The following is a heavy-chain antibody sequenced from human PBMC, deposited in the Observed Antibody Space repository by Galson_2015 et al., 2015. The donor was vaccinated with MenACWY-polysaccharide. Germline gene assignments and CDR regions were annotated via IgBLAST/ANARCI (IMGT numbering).Heavy chain of an antibody. CDR2: MSTSGST. J-gene: IGHJ4*02. V-gene: IGHV4-4*07. Sequence: SETLSLTCTVSDGSISRYYWNWIRQPAGKGLEWIGRMSTSGSTSSNPSLRGRATMSLDTSKNQFSLTLTSVTAADAAVYLCATEGVVPDVAIFDNWGQGTLVTVSS. CDR3: ATEGVVPDVAIFDN. CDR1: DGSISRYY. D-gene: IGHD2-2*01.